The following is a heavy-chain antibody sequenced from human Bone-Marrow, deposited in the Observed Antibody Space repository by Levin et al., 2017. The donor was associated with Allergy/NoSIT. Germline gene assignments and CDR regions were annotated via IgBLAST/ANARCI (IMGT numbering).Heavy chain of an antibody. J-gene: IGHJ4*02. D-gene: IGHD6-13*01. V-gene: IGHV3-7*01. CDR3: VRDIAAGTADY. Sequence: LSLTCAASGFTFSHYWMTWVRQAPGKGLEWVASIKNDATERYYVDSVNGRFTISRDDAKSSVSLQMSGLRVEDTAVYYCVRDIAAGTADYWGQGILVTVPS. CDR1: GFTFSHYW. CDR2: IKNDATER.